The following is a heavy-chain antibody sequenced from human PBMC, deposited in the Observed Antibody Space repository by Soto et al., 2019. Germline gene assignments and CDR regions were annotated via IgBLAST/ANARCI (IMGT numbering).Heavy chain of an antibody. CDR1: GYSFTKYG. J-gene: IGHJ6*02. Sequence: QVPLVQSGTEVKKPGASVKVSCKTSGYSFTKYGLHWVRQAPGQRLEWMGWINPGNGDTKYSQKFQGRVTITRDTSATTAYMELSSLRSEDSAVFYCARTDCSSTSCYNYYYYGMDVWGQATTVTVSS. CDR2: INPGNGDT. D-gene: IGHD2-2*01. V-gene: IGHV1-3*01. CDR3: ARTDCSSTSCYNYYYYGMDV.